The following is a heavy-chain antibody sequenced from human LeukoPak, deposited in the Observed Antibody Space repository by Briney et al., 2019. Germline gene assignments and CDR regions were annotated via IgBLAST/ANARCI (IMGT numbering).Heavy chain of an antibody. D-gene: IGHD3-22*01. CDR1: GYTFTSYY. Sequence: EASVKVSCKASGYTFTSYYMHWVRQAPGQGLEWMGIINPSGGSTSYAQKFQGRVTMTRDMSTSTVYMELSSLRSEDTAVYYCAKCVGQGPNYYDSREDYYYMDVWGKGTTVTVSS. J-gene: IGHJ6*03. CDR2: INPSGGST. V-gene: IGHV1-46*01. CDR3: AKCVGQGPNYYDSREDYYYMDV.